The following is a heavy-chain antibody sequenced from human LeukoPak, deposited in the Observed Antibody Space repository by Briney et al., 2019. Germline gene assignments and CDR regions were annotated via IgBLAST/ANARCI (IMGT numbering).Heavy chain of an antibody. J-gene: IGHJ4*02. Sequence: PSETLSLTCAVYGGSFSGYYWSWIRQPPGKGLEWIGEINHSGSTNYNPSLKSRVTISVDTSKNQFSLKLSSVTAADTAVYYCARTTVYDYWGQGTLVTVSS. CDR2: INHSGST. CDR3: ARTTVYDY. D-gene: IGHD1-1*01. V-gene: IGHV4-34*01. CDR1: GGSFSGYY.